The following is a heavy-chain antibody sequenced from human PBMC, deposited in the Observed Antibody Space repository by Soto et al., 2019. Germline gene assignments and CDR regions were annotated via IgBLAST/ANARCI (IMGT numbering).Heavy chain of an antibody. D-gene: IGHD4-17*01. CDR3: AQDQYHDYAFDY. CDR2: ISYDGSNK. V-gene: IGHV3-30*18. CDR1: GFTFSSYG. J-gene: IGHJ4*02. Sequence: PGGSLRLSCAASGFTFSSYGMHWVRQAPGKGLEWAAGISYDGSNKYYADSVKGRFTISRDNSKKTLYLQMNSLRAEDTAVYYCAQDQYHDYAFDYWGQGTLVTVSS.